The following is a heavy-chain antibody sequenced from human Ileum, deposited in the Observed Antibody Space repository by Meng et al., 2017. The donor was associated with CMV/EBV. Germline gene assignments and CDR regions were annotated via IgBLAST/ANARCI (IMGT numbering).Heavy chain of an antibody. CDR2: IWYDGSRT. CDR3: ARDILPGGGDIFGVIYGMDV. CDR1: GFTLNKYA. V-gene: IGHV3-33*08. Sequence: GESLKISCAASGFTLNKYAMHWVRQAPGKGLEWVAVIWYDGSRTYYADSVKGRFTISRDNSKNTLYLQMNSLRPEDTAVYYCARDILPGGGDIFGVIYGMDVWGQGTTVTVSS. D-gene: IGHD3-3*02. J-gene: IGHJ6*02.